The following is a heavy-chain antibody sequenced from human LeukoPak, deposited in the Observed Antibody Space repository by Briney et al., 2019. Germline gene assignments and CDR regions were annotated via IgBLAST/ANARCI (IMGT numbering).Heavy chain of an antibody. J-gene: IGHJ4*02. V-gene: IGHV1-2*04. D-gene: IGHD1-26*01. Sequence: SVKFSFKASGYTFTGYYMHWVRPAPGQGRAWMGWINPNSGGTNYAQKFQGWVTMTRDTSISTAYMELSRLRSDDTAVYYCARDREDYFDYWGQGTLVTVSS. CDR2: INPNSGGT. CDR3: ARDREDYFDY. CDR1: GYTFTGYY.